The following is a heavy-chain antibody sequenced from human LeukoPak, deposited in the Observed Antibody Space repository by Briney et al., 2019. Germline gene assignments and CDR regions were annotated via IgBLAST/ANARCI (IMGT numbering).Heavy chain of an antibody. CDR3: AKTTVVTPQAFDI. CDR1: GYTFTGYY. CDR2: INPNSGGT. D-gene: IGHD4-23*01. V-gene: IGHV1-2*02. Sequence: ASVKVSFKASGYTFTGYYMHWVRQAPGQGLEWMGWINPNSGGTNYAQKFQGRVTMTRDTSISTAYMELSRLRSDDTAVYYCAKTTVVTPQAFDIWGQGTMVTVSS. J-gene: IGHJ3*02.